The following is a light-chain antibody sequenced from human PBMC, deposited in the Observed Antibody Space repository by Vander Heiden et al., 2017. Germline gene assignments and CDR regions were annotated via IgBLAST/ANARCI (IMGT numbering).Light chain of an antibody. V-gene: IGLV2-8*01. Sequence: QSSLTQPPSASGSPGLSVTIPCTGTSSGVGSYNYVSWYPQHPAQAPKVVIYEVSKRPSGVPARFSGSKSGNTASLPVSGLQAEDEADYYCSSYAGSNKLVFGGGTKLTVL. CDR2: EVS. CDR3: SSYAGSNKLV. CDR1: SSGVGSYNY. J-gene: IGLJ2*01.